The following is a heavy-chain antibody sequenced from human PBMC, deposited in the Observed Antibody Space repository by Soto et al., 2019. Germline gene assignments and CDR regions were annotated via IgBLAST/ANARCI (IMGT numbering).Heavy chain of an antibody. V-gene: IGHV4-31*03. D-gene: IGHD3-3*01. CDR3: ARHRGGNGYYLYFDS. Sequence: QVQLQESGPGLVKPSQTLSLTCTVSGGSINSGGYYWSWIRQHPGKGLEWIGYMYYSGSTQYNPPLRSRVTMSVDTSKNQFSLKLSSVTAADTAVYYCARHRGGNGYYLYFDSWGQGTLVTVSS. J-gene: IGHJ4*02. CDR2: MYYSGST. CDR1: GGSINSGGYY.